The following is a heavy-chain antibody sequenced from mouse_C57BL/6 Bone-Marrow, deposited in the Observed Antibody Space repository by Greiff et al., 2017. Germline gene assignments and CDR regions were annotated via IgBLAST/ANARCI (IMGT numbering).Heavy chain of an antibody. D-gene: IGHD2-2*01. Sequence: QVQLQQPGAELVKPGASVKLSCKASGYTFTSYWMHWVKQRPGQGLEWIGMIHPNSGSTNYNEKFKSKATLTVDKSSGTAYMQLSSLTTEDSAVYYCARERVTAVWYFDVWGTGTTVTVSS. CDR1: GYTFTSYW. J-gene: IGHJ1*03. V-gene: IGHV1-64*01. CDR3: ARERVTAVWYFDV. CDR2: IHPNSGST.